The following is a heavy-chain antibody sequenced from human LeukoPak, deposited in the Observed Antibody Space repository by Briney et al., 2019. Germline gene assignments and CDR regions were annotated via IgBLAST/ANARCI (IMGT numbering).Heavy chain of an antibody. CDR1: GFTFSSYA. D-gene: IGHD5-18*01. V-gene: IGHV3-30-3*01. J-gene: IGHJ6*02. CDR2: ISYDGSNK. CDR3: ARAIYSYDPEGSYYYGMDV. Sequence: PGGSLRLSCAASGFTFSSYAMHWVRQAPGKGLEWVAVISYDGSNKYYADSVKGRFTISRDNSKNTLYLQMNSLRAEDTAVYYCARAIYSYDPEGSYYYGMDVWGQGTTVTVSS.